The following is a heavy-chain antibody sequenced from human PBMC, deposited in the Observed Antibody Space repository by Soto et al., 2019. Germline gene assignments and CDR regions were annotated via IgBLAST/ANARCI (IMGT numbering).Heavy chain of an antibody. V-gene: IGHV3-30-3*01. CDR1: GFTFSSYS. Sequence: GGSLRLSCAASGFTFSSYSMHWVRQAPGKGLEWVAVISYGGSNKYYADSVKGRFTISRDNDKNTLYLQLDSLRVEDTAMYYCTRGPRPSSSGTGAYWGPGTQVTVSS. J-gene: IGHJ4*02. CDR2: ISYGGSNK. D-gene: IGHD1-26*01. CDR3: TRGPRPSSSGTGAY.